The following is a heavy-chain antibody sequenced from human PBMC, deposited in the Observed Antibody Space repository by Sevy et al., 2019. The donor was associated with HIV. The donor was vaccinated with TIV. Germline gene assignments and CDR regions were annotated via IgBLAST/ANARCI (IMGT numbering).Heavy chain of an antibody. D-gene: IGHD3-10*01. Sequence: ASVKVSCKASGGTFSSYAISWVRQAPGQGLEWMGRIIPILGIANYAQKFQGRVTITADKSTSTAYMELSSLRSEDTAVYYCARDLGTMVRGVITLPLDYWGQGTLVTVSS. J-gene: IGHJ4*02. CDR2: IIPILGIA. CDR1: GGTFSSYA. CDR3: ARDLGTMVRGVITLPLDY. V-gene: IGHV1-69*04.